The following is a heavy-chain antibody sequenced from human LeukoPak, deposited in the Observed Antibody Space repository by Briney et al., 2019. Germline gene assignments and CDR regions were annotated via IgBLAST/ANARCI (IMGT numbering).Heavy chain of an antibody. CDR1: GYTFTSYY. CDR3: ARDGHRRYYYGSSGREDVFDI. J-gene: IGHJ3*02. CDR2: ISAYNGNT. Sequence: ASVKVSCKASGYTFTSYYMHWVRQAPGQGLEWMGWISAYNGNTKYAQKLQGRVTMTTDTSTSTAYMELRSLRSDDTAVYYCARDGHRRYYYGSSGREDVFDIWGQGTMVTVSS. V-gene: IGHV1-18*04. D-gene: IGHD3-22*01.